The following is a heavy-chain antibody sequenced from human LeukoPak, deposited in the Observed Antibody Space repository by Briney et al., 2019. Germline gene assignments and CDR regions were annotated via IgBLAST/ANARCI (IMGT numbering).Heavy chain of an antibody. CDR1: GFTVSSNC. J-gene: IGHJ4*02. CDR2: IYSGGST. V-gene: IGHV3-66*01. CDR3: VKDPPSRYYFDY. Sequence: PGGSLRLSCAASGFTVSSNCMSWVRQAPGKGLEWVSVIYSGGSTYHADSVKGRFTISRDNSKNTLYLQMNSLRPEDTAVYYCVKDPPSRYYFDYWGQGTLVTVSS.